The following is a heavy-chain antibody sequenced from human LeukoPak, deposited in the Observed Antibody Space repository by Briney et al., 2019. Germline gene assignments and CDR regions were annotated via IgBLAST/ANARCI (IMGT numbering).Heavy chain of an antibody. Sequence: PSETLSLTCAVSGGSISSGGYSWSWIRQPPGKGLEWIGYIYHSGSTYYNPSLKSRVTISVDRSKNQFSLRLSSVTAADTAVYYCARGNGIVVPYFDYWGQGTLVTVSS. CDR3: ARGNGIVVPYFDY. CDR1: GGSISSGGYS. J-gene: IGHJ4*02. V-gene: IGHV4-30-2*01. D-gene: IGHD3-22*01. CDR2: IYHSGST.